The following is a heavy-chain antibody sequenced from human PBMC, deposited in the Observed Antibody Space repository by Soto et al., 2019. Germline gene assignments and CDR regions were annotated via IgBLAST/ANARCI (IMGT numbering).Heavy chain of an antibody. J-gene: IGHJ4*02. V-gene: IGHV3-30*18. CDR1: GFTFSSHG. CDR2: ISYDGSIK. CDR3: AEDSSVAALG. D-gene: IGHD6-6*01. Sequence: QVQLVESGGGVVQPGGSLRLSCAASGFTFSSHGMHWVRQAPGKGLEWVAVISYDGSIKNYADSVKGRFTISRDNSKNTLYLQVNSLRTEDTAVYYCAEDSSVAALGWGQGTLVTVSS.